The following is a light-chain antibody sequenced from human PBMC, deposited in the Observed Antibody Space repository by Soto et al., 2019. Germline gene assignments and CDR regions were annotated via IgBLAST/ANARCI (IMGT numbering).Light chain of an antibody. V-gene: IGLV4-69*01. CDR2: LNSDGSH. CDR3: QTWGTGAVYVV. J-gene: IGLJ2*01. Sequence: QSVLTQSPSASASLGASVKLTCTLSSGHSSYAIAWHQQQPEKGPRYLMKLNSDGSHSKGDGIPDRFSGSSSGAERYLTIASLQSEDEADYYWQTWGTGAVYVVFGGGTQLTVL. CDR1: SGHSSYA.